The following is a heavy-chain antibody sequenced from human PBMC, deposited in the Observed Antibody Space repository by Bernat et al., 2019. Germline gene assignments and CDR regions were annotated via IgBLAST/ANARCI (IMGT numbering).Heavy chain of an antibody. Sequence: VQLLESGGGLVQPGGSLRLSCAASGFTFSDYYMTWIRQAPGKGLEWVSYISSTGKTIYYADSVKGRFTISRDNAKNSLYLQMNSLRAEDTAVYYCARGGHTYGSNLLFDFWGQGTLVTVSS. CDR3: ARGGHTYGSNLLFDF. CDR1: GFTFSDYY. J-gene: IGHJ4*02. D-gene: IGHD5-18*01. V-gene: IGHV3-11*01. CDR2: ISSTGKTI.